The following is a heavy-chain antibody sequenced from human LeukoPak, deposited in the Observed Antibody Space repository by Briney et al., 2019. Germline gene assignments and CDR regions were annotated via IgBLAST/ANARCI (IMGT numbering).Heavy chain of an antibody. CDR1: GFPFSSYG. J-gene: IGHJ4*02. Sequence: GSLRLSCAASGFPFSSYGMHWVRQAPGKGLEWVAFIRYDGSNKYYADSVKGRFTISRDNSKNTLYLQMNSLRAEDTAVYYCAKDFRRYFDYWGQGTLVTVSP. CDR3: AKDFRRYFDY. CDR2: IRYDGSNK. V-gene: IGHV3-30*02.